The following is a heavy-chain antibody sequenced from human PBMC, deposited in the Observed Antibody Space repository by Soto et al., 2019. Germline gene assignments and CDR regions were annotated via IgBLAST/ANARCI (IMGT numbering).Heavy chain of an antibody. CDR2: IIPIFGTA. V-gene: IGHV1-69*01. CDR3: ARGGIVATITGGDYYYGMDV. D-gene: IGHD5-12*01. Sequence: QVQLVQSGAEVKKPGSSVKVSCKASGGTFSSYAISWVRQAPVQGLEWMGGIIPIFGTANYAQKFQGRGTITADDSTSTAYMELSSLRSEDTAVYYCARGGIVATITGGDYYYGMDVWGQGTTVTVAS. J-gene: IGHJ6*02. CDR1: GGTFSSYA.